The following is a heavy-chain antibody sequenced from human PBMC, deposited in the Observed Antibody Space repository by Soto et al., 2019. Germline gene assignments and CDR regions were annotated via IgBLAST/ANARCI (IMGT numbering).Heavy chain of an antibody. CDR3: VRDSSGYYSAPNFDY. CDR1: GGNFISYA. Sequence: PGGSLRLSCAASGGNFISYAMHWVRQAPGRGLEWVAIISYDGSNKYYADSVKGRFTISRDNSKNTLYLQMSGLRAEDTTVYYCVRDSSGYYSAPNFDYWGQGTLVTVSS. V-gene: IGHV3-30-3*01. J-gene: IGHJ4*02. D-gene: IGHD3-22*01. CDR2: ISYDGSNK.